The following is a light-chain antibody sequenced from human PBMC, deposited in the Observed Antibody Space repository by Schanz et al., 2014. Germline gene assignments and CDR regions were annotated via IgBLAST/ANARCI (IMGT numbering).Light chain of an antibody. CDR2: GAS. V-gene: IGKV3-20*01. Sequence: EIVLTQSPGTLSLSPGERATLSCRASQSVSSSYLAWYRQKPGQAPRLLIYGASSRATGIPDRFSGSGSGTDFTLTSSRLEHEDLAVYFCQQFGASPFTVGAGSKVE. CDR3: QQFGASPFT. J-gene: IGKJ4*01. CDR1: QSVSSSY.